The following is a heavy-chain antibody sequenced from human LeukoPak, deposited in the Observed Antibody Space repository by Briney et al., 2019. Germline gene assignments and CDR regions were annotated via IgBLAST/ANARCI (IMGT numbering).Heavy chain of an antibody. V-gene: IGHV3-23*01. CDR2: ISGSGGST. Sequence: GGSLRLSCAASGFTFSSYAMSWVRQAPGKWLEWVSAISGSGGSTYYADSVKGRFTISRDNSKNTLYLQMNSLRAEDTAVYYCAKLRAVITTGWYFDLWGRGTLVTVSS. J-gene: IGHJ2*01. CDR3: AKLRAVITTGWYFDL. D-gene: IGHD3-22*01. CDR1: GFTFSSYA.